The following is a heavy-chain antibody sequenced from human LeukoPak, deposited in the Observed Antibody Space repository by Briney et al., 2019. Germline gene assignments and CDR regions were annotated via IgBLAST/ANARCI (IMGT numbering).Heavy chain of an antibody. Sequence: GASLQISCKGSGWGFTSYWIGGGRRMPGKGLGGMGIIYPGDSDTRYSPSFQGQVTISADKSISTAYLQWSSLKASDTAMYYCARRPSGSGWYPYYFDYWGQGTLVTVSS. D-gene: IGHD6-19*01. CDR3: ARRPSGSGWYPYYFDY. CDR2: IYPGDSDT. V-gene: IGHV5-51*01. J-gene: IGHJ4*02. CDR1: GWGFTSYW.